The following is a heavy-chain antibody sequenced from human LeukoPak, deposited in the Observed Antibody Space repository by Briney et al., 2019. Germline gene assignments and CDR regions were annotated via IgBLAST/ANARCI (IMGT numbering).Heavy chain of an antibody. CDR3: AKEGYYYGSGTDLYFDY. D-gene: IGHD3-10*01. CDR2: ISYDGSNK. CDR1: GFTFSSYA. J-gene: IGHJ4*02. Sequence: GRSLRLSCAASGFTFSSYAMHWVRQAPGKGLEWVAVISYDGSNKYYADSVKGRFTISRDNSKNTLYLQMNSLRAEDTAVYYCAKEGYYYGSGTDLYFDYWGQGTLVTVSS. V-gene: IGHV3-30-3*01.